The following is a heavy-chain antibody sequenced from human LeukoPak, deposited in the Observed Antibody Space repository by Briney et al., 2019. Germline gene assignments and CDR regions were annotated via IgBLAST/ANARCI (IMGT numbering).Heavy chain of an antibody. J-gene: IGHJ4*02. D-gene: IGHD3-16*02. CDR1: GFTFSSYG. Sequence: GGSLRLSCAASGFTFSSYGMHWVRQAPGKGLEWVAVISYDGSNKYYADSVKGRFTISRDNSKNTLYLQMNSLRAEDTAVYYCTILGWITFGGVIVLDYWGQGTLVTVSS. V-gene: IGHV3-30*03. CDR3: TILGWITFGGVIVLDY. CDR2: ISYDGSNK.